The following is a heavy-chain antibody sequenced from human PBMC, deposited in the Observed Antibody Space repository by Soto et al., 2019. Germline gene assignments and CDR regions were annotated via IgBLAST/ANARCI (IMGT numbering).Heavy chain of an antibody. D-gene: IGHD2-8*02. CDR1: GFSLTTSEVY. CDR2: IYGDNDK. CDR3: ARSPLSTDFEY. J-gene: IGHJ4*02. Sequence: QITLKESGPTLVKPTQTLTLTCTFSGFSLTTSEVYVGWIRQPPGKALEWLALIYGDNDKRYSPSLKSRLTITKDTSKNQVVLTMTNMDPVDTATYYCARSPLSTDFEYWGRGTLVTVSS. V-gene: IGHV2-5*02.